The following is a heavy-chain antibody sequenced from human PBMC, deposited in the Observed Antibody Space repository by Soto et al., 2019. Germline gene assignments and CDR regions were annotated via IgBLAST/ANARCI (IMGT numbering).Heavy chain of an antibody. CDR3: ARLPRYHWNYATPDYGMDV. V-gene: IGHV3-21*01. D-gene: IGHD1-7*01. Sequence: GGSLRLSCAASGFTFSSYSMNWVRQAPGKGLEWVSSISSSSSYIYYADSVKGRFTISRDNAKNSLYLQMNSLRAEDTAVYYCARLPRYHWNYATPDYGMDVWGQGTTVTVSS. CDR1: GFTFSSYS. J-gene: IGHJ6*02. CDR2: ISSSSSYI.